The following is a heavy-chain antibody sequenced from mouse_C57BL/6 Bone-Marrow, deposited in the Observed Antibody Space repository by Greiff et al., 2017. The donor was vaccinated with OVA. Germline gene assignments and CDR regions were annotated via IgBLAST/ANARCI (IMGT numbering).Heavy chain of an antibody. V-gene: IGHV14-4*01. J-gene: IGHJ3*01. CDR1: GFNIKDDY. CDR2: IDPENGDT. Sequence: EVQLQESGAELVRPGASVKLSCTASGFNIKDDYMHWVKQRPEQGLEWIGWIDPENGDTEYASKFQGKATITADTSSNTAYLQLSSLTSEDTAVYYCTSILFAYWGQGTLVTVSA. CDR3: TSILFAY.